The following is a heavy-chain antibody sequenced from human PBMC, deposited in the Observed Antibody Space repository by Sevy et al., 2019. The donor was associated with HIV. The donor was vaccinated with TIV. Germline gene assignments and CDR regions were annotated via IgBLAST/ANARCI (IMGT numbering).Heavy chain of an antibody. V-gene: IGHV3-30*18. CDR3: AKDRDDFWSGPKHYYYGMDV. J-gene: IGHJ6*02. D-gene: IGHD3-3*01. CDR1: GFTFSSYG. CDR2: ISYDGSNK. Sequence: GGSLGLSCAASGFTFSSYGMHWVRQAPGKGLEWVAVISYDGSNKYYADSVKGRFTISRDNSKNTLYLQMNSLRAEDTAVYYCAKDRDDFWSGPKHYYYGMDVWGQGTTVTVSS.